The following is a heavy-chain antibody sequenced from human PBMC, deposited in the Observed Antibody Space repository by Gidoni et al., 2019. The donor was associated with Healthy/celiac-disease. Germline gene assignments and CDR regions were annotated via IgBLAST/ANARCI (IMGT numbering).Heavy chain of an antibody. J-gene: IGHJ4*02. CDR2: ISAYNGNT. CDR3: ARALRQSEWSGYYPWAPFDY. CDR1: DYAFTGYG. V-gene: IGHV1-18*01. Sequence: QVQLVQSGAEVKTPGASVTVCCKACDYAFTGYGLSWVRQAPGQGLEWMGWISAYNGNTNYAQKLQGRVTMTTDTSTSTAYMELRSLRSDDPAVYYCARALRQSEWSGYYPWAPFDYWGQGTLVTVSS. D-gene: IGHD3-3*01.